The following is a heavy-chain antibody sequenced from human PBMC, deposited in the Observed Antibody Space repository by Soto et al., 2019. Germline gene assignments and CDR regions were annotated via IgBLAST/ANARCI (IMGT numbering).Heavy chain of an antibody. CDR3: GRDGYYYDNSGISIDAFDL. V-gene: IGHV3-48*03. D-gene: IGHD3-22*01. CDR1: AFTLSFYE. J-gene: IGHJ3*01. Sequence: GALTLACAVHAFTLSFYELHWVRQARVKGGGWGASISRGGSPRYYEDAVKGRFTISRDDAKSSLYLQINSLRVEDTAVYFCGRDGYYYDNSGISIDAFDLWGQGTLVTVSS. CDR2: ISRGGSPR.